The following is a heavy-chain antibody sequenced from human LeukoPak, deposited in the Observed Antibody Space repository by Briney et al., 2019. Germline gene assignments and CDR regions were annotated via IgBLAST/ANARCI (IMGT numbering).Heavy chain of an antibody. CDR3: ARDVGDAFDI. V-gene: IGHV3-74*01. J-gene: IGHJ3*02. Sequence: GGSLRLSCAASGFIFSIYWMHWVRQAPGKGLLWVSRVNSDGSITSYADSVKGRFTISRDNAKNTLYLQMNSLRAEDTAVYYCARDVGDAFDIWGQGTTVTVSS. CDR1: GFIFSIYW. CDR2: VNSDGSIT.